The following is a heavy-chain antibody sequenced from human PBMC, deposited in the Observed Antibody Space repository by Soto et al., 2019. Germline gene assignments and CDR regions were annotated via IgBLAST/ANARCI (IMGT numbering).Heavy chain of an antibody. J-gene: IGHJ5*02. CDR1: GCSVNIGTYY. CDR3: ARLHCNSPNCVPLDP. CDR2: IHYSGST. V-gene: IGHV4-61*01. Sequence: SETLSLTCTVPGCSVNIGTYYWSWIRQPPGKGLEWIGFIHYSGSTNYNPSLKGRVTMSVDTSKNQFSLKLTSVNTADTAIYYCARLHCNSPNCVPLDPWGQGTLVTVSS. D-gene: IGHD2-2*01.